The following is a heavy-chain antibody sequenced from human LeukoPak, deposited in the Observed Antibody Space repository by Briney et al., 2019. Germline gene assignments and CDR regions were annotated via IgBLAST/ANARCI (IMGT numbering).Heavy chain of an antibody. CDR3: AKGHGSGSRNDALDI. CDR1: GFTFSSYG. CDR2: ISGSGGST. J-gene: IGHJ3*02. D-gene: IGHD3-10*01. Sequence: QSGGSLRLSCAASGFTFSSYGMSWVRQAPGKGLEWVSAISGSGGSTYYADSVKGRFTVSRDNSKNTLYLQMNSLRAEDTAVYYCAKGHGSGSRNDALDIWGQGTMVTVSS. V-gene: IGHV3-23*01.